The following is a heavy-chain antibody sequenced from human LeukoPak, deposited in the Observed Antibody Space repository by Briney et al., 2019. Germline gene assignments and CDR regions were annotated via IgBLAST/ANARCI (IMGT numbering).Heavy chain of an antibody. J-gene: IGHJ4*02. Sequence: SVKVSCKASGGTFSSYAISWVRQARGQGLEWMGGIIPIFGTANYAQKFQGRVTITTDESTSTAYMELSSLRSEDTAVYYCARGGYIVVVPAAIGSYFDYWGQGTLVTVSS. V-gene: IGHV1-69*05. CDR2: IIPIFGTA. CDR1: GGTFSSYA. CDR3: ARGGYIVVVPAAIGSYFDY. D-gene: IGHD2-2*01.